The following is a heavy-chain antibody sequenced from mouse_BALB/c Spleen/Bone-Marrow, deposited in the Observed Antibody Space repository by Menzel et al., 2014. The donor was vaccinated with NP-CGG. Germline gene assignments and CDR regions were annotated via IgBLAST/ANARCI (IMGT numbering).Heavy chain of an antibody. CDR1: GYNFTSYW. J-gene: IGHJ3*01. V-gene: IGHV1-55*01. D-gene: IGHD3-1*01. CDR2: IYPGSGST. CDR3: ARFSQLGLLAY. Sequence: QVQLQQSGAELVKPGTSVKLSCKASGYNFTSYWINWVKLRPGQGLEWIEDIYPGSGSTNYNEKFKSKATLTVDTSSSTAYMQLSSLASEDSALYYCARFSQLGLLAYWGQGTLVTVSA.